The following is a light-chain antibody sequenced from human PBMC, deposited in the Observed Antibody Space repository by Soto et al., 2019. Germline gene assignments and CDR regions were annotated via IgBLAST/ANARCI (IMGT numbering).Light chain of an antibody. V-gene: IGKV3-11*01. Sequence: EIVLTQSAATVSLSPGERATLYCRASQSVSSYLAWYQQKPGQAPRLLIYDASNRATGIPARFSGSGSGTDFTLTISSLEPEDFAVYYCQQRSNWPPITFGQGTRLEIK. J-gene: IGKJ5*01. CDR2: DAS. CDR1: QSVSSY. CDR3: QQRSNWPPIT.